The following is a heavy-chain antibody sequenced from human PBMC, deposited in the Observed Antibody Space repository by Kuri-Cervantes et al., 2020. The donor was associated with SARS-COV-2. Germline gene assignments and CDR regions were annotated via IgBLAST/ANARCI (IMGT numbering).Heavy chain of an antibody. V-gene: IGHV3-23*01. CDR2: ISGSGGST. CDR1: GFTFSSYE. CDR3: ANDRAAVAVELAPFDY. J-gene: IGHJ4*02. Sequence: GESLKISCAASGFTFSSYEMNWVRQAPGKGLEWVSAISGSGGSTYYADSVKGRFTISRDNSKNTLYLQMNSLRAEDTAVYYCANDRAAVAVELAPFDYWGQGTLVTVSS. D-gene: IGHD6-19*01.